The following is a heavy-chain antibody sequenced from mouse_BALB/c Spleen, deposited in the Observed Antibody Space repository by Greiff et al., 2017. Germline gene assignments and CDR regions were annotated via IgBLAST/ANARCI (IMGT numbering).Heavy chain of an antibody. Sequence: EVQLQQSGAELVKPGASVKLSCTASGFNIKDTYMHWVKQRPEKGLEWIGRIDPANGNTKYDPKFQGKATITADTSSNTAYLQLSSLTSEDTAVYYCAKVAYGYGYFDVWGAGTTVTVSS. CDR2: IDPANGNT. V-gene: IGHV14-3*02. CDR1: GFNIKDTY. CDR3: AKVAYGYGYFDV. D-gene: IGHD1-1*01. J-gene: IGHJ1*01.